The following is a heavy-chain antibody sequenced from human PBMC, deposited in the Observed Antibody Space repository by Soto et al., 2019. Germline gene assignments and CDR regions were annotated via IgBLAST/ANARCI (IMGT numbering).Heavy chain of an antibody. Sequence: LRLSCVASGFNFSYNAMSWVRQTPGKGLEWIGEIYHSGSTNYNPSLKSRVTIPVDKSKNQFSLKLSSVTAADTAVYYCARNGGPYYYDSSGYYYWGQGTLVTVSS. D-gene: IGHD3-22*01. CDR1: GFNFSYNA. J-gene: IGHJ4*02. CDR2: IYHSGST. CDR3: ARNGGPYYYDSSGYYY. V-gene: IGHV4-4*02.